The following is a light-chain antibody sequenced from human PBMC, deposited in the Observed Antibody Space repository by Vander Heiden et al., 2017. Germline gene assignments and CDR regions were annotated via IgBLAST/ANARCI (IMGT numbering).Light chain of an antibody. J-gene: IGLJ3*02. Sequence: QSALPQPASVSGSPGQSITISCTGTSRHVGGYNYVSWYQQHPGKAPKLMIYDVSNLTSGVSNRFSGSKSGNTASLTISGLQAEDEADYYCSSYTSSSPWVFGGGTKLTVL. CDR1: SRHVGGYNY. V-gene: IGLV2-14*03. CDR3: SSYTSSSPWV. CDR2: DVS.